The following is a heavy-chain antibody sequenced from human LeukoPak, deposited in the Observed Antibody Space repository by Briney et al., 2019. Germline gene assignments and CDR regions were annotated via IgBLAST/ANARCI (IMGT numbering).Heavy chain of an antibody. V-gene: IGHV4-30-4*08. J-gene: IGHJ5*02. D-gene: IGHD1-26*01. CDR2: IYYSGST. CDR3: ARRPRGSYFWWFGP. CDR1: GGSISRGDYY. Sequence: SQTLSLTCTVSGGSISRGDYYWRWLRQPPGKGLEWFGYIYYSGSTYYNPSLKSRVTISVDTSKNQFSLKLRSVTAADTAVYYCARRPRGSYFWWFGPWGQGTLVTVSS.